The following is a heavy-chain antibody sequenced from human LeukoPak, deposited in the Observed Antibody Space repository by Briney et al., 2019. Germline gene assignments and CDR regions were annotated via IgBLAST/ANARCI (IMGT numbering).Heavy chain of an antibody. J-gene: IGHJ4*02. CDR1: GDTLSTYY. CDR3: ARDKRHSYGKYFDH. CDR2: ISLGNS. V-gene: IGHV4-59*12. D-gene: IGHD5-18*01. Sequence: SETLSLTCSLSGDTLSTYYWNWIRQTPGRGLEWIGHISLGNSEYNPSLKSRVTISVDTSKNEFYLRLTSVTAADTALYFCARDKRHSYGKYFDHWSQGALFSVSS.